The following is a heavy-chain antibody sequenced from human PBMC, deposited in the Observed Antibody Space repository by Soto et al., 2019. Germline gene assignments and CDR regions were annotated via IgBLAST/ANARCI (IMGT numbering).Heavy chain of an antibody. J-gene: IGHJ5*02. CDR2: IIPIFGTA. CDR1: GGTFSSYA. Sequence: GGPVKVSFKASGGTFSSYAISWVRQAPGQGLEWMGGIIPIFGTANYAQKFQGRVTITADESTSTAYMELSSLRSEDTAVYYCARDAVSIAAAPFDPWGQGTLVTVSS. D-gene: IGHD6-13*01. CDR3: ARDAVSIAAAPFDP. V-gene: IGHV1-69*13.